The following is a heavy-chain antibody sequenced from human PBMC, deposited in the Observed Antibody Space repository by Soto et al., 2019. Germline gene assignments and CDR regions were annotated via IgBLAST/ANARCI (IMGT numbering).Heavy chain of an antibody. V-gene: IGHV1-8*01. Sequence: ASVKVSCKASGSTFTSYDINWVRQATGQGLEWMGWMNPNSGNTGYAQKFQGRVTMTRNTSISTAYMELSSLRSEDTAVYYCARVLRFVEWSQYYYYGMDVWGQGTTVTVSS. CDR1: GSTFTSYD. CDR2: MNPNSGNT. D-gene: IGHD3-3*01. CDR3: ARVLRFVEWSQYYYYGMDV. J-gene: IGHJ6*02.